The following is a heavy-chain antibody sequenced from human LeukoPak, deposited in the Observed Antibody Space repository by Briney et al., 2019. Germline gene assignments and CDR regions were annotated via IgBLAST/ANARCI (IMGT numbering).Heavy chain of an antibody. CDR1: GFTFSSYA. V-gene: IGHV3-30-3*01. CDR2: ISYDGSNK. Sequence: PGRSLRLSCAASGFTFSSYAMHWVRQAPGKGLEWVAVISYDGSNKYYADSVKGRFTISRDNSKNTLYLQMNSLRTEDTAVYYCARDPTNWGLEVSWFDPWGQGTLVTVSS. D-gene: IGHD7-27*01. CDR3: ARDPTNWGLEVSWFDP. J-gene: IGHJ5*02.